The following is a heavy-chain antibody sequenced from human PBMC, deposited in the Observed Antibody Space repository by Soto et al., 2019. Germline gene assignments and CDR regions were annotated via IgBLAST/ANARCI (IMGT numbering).Heavy chain of an antibody. CDR3: AKSSGGASEGVAYCGGDCYSFGY. CDR1: GFTFSSYG. V-gene: IGHV3-30*18. CDR2: ISFDGSNK. D-gene: IGHD2-21*02. J-gene: IGHJ4*02. Sequence: GGSLRLSCAASGFTFSSYGMHWVRQAPGKGLEWVAVISFDGSNKYYADSVKGRFTISRDNSMDTLYLQMNSLRPEDTAVYYCAKSSGGASEGVAYCGGDCYSFGYWGQGTLVTVSS.